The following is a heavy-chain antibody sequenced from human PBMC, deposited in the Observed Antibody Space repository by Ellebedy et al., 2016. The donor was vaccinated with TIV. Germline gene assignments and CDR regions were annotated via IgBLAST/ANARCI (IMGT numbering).Heavy chain of an antibody. CDR1: GGTFSSYA. CDR2: IIPIFGTA. D-gene: IGHD6-13*01. CDR3: ARVVELVIDY. Sequence: SVKVSXXASGGTFSSYAISWVRQAPGQGLEWMGGIIPIFGTANYAQKFQGRVTITADESTSTAYMELSSLRSEDTAVYYCARVVELVIDYWGQGTLVTVSS. V-gene: IGHV1-69*13. J-gene: IGHJ4*02.